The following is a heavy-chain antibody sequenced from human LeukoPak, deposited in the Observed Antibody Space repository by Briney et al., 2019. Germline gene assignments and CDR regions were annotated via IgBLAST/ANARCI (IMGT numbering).Heavy chain of an antibody. CDR1: GGSISSYY. Sequence: KTSETLSLTCTVSGGSISSYYWSWIRQPPGKGLEWIGSIYHSGSTYYNPSLKSRVTISVDTSKNQFSLKLSSVTAADTAVYYCARDNGNVVVVVAAHYFDYWGQGTLVTVSS. CDR3: ARDNGNVVVVVAAHYFDY. CDR2: IYHSGST. V-gene: IGHV4-38-2*02. D-gene: IGHD2-15*01. J-gene: IGHJ4*02.